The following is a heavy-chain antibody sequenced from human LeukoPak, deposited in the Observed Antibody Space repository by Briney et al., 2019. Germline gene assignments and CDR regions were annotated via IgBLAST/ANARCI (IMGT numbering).Heavy chain of an antibody. Sequence: TVKVSCTASGGTFSSYAVSWVRQAPGQGLDWMGGIIPIFGTATYAQKFQGRVTVTTDESPGTAYMELSSLRSEDTAVYYCARDQGYSYGQGASDWFDPWGQGTLVTVSS. D-gene: IGHD5-18*01. J-gene: IGHJ5*02. V-gene: IGHV1-69*05. CDR2: IIPIFGTA. CDR3: ARDQGYSYGQGASDWFDP. CDR1: GGTFSSYA.